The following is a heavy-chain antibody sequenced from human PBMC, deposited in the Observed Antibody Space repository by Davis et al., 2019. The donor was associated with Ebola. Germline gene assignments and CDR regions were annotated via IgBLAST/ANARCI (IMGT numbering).Heavy chain of an antibody. CDR1: GGSVSGYY. CDR2: IYYSGST. Sequence: MPSETLSLTCTVSGGSVSGYYWSWIRQPPGKGLEWIGYIYYSGSTNYNPSLKSRVTISVDTSKNQFSLKLSSVTAADTAVYYCARHQLYSSGWRGDDAFDIWGQGTMVTVSS. D-gene: IGHD6-19*01. J-gene: IGHJ3*02. V-gene: IGHV4-59*08. CDR3: ARHQLYSSGWRGDDAFDI.